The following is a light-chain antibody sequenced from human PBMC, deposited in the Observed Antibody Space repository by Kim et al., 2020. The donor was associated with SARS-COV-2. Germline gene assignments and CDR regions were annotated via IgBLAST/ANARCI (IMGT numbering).Light chain of an antibody. Sequence: SPGERVTLACRASQSVSSSYLAWYQQKPGQAPRLLIYGASSRATGIPDRFSGSGSGTDFTLTISGLEPEDFAVYYCQQYDRSPLTFGGGTKVDIK. CDR3: QQYDRSPLT. J-gene: IGKJ4*01. CDR1: QSVSSSY. V-gene: IGKV3-20*01. CDR2: GAS.